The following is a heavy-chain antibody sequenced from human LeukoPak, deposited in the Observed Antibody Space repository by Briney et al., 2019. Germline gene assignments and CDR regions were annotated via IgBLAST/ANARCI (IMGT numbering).Heavy chain of an antibody. Sequence: GASVKVSCKASGYTFTSYGISWVRQAPGQGLEWMGWISAYNGNTNYAQKLQGRVTMTTDTSTSTAYMELRSLRSDDTAVYYCARDDDSSGYDPAGAFDIWGQGTMVTVPS. CDR1: GYTFTSYG. D-gene: IGHD3-22*01. CDR2: ISAYNGNT. J-gene: IGHJ3*02. V-gene: IGHV1-18*01. CDR3: ARDDDSSGYDPAGAFDI.